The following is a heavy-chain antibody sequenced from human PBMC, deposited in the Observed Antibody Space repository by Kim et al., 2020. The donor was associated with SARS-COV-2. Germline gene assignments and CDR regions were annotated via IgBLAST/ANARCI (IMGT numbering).Heavy chain of an antibody. J-gene: IGHJ6*02. V-gene: IGHV3-30*04. Sequence: GGSLRLSCAASGFIFTNYFFHWVRQGPGMGLEWVADVSYDGNNKHYADSVKGRFTISRDNSNNTLYLQMNSLRPEDTALYFCVRGDPYYGLDVWGQGTT. CDR2: VSYDGNNK. CDR3: VRGDPYYGLDV. CDR1: GFIFTNYF.